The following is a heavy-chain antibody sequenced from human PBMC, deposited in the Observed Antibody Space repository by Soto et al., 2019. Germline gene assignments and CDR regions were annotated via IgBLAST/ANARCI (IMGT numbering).Heavy chain of an antibody. D-gene: IGHD1-26*01. CDR1: GFSFRDYD. V-gene: IGHV3-13*05. J-gene: IGHJ6*02. CDR3: ARAYLGRLPRRADYYYAMDV. Sequence: EVQLVESGGGSVQPGESLRLSCAASGFSFRDYDMHWVRQRKGKGLEWVSALGAARDPYYVGSVKGRFSVSRDNAQNSLFLQMNNLRVDDTAVYFCARAYLGRLPRRADYYYAMDVWGRVTTVNVSS. CDR2: LGAARDP.